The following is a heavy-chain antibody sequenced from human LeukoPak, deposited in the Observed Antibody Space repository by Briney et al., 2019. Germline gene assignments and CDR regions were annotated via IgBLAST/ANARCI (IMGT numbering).Heavy chain of an antibody. V-gene: IGHV3-66*04. CDR2: LTRLGQT. CDR3: ARHHGGHGSWFDS. D-gene: IGHD4-23*01. CDR1: GFTVCNYH. J-gene: IGHJ5*01. Sequence: PGGSLRLSCFASGFTVCNYHMTWVPQAPGKGRVWVALLTRLGQTYYAGSVKGRCTISRDNSKNTQDLQLNTLTAGDSAVYSCARHHGGHGSWFDSWGQGTLVSVSS.